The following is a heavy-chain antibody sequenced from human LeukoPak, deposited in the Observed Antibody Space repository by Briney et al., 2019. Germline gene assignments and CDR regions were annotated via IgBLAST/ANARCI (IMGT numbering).Heavy chain of an antibody. Sequence: ASVKVSCKASGYTFTGYYMHWVRQAPGQGLEWMGWINPNSGGTNYAQKFQGRVTMTRDTSISIAYMELSRLRSDDTAVYYCARVYYYGSGSFFGFDPWGQGTLVTVSS. CDR3: ARVYYYGSGSFFGFDP. J-gene: IGHJ5*02. V-gene: IGHV1-2*02. CDR2: INPNSGGT. D-gene: IGHD3-10*01. CDR1: GYTFTGYY.